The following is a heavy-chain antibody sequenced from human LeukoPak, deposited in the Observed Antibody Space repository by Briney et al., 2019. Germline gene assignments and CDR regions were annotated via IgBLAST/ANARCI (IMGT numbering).Heavy chain of an antibody. V-gene: IGHV4-30-4*01. CDR3: ARESHYDSSGYYYAGFDY. D-gene: IGHD3-22*01. CDR1: GGSISSGDYY. CDR2: IYYSGST. J-gene: IGHJ4*02. Sequence: SQTLSLTCTVSGGSISSGDYYWSWIRQPPGKGLEWIGYIYYSGSTYYNPSLKSRVTISVDTSKNQFSLKLSSVTAADTAVYYYARESHYDSSGYYYAGFDYWGQGTLVTVSS.